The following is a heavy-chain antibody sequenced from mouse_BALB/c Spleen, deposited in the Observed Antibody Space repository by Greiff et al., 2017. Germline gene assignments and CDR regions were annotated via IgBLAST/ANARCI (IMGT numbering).Heavy chain of an antibody. CDR2: INPNNGGT. Sequence: DVQLQESGPELVKPGASVKIPCKASGYTFTDYNMDWVKQSHGKSLEWIGDINPNNGGTIYNQKFKGKATLTVDKSSSTAYMELRSLTSEDTAVYYCATYYCNFSYYYAMDYWGQGTSVTVSS. D-gene: IGHD2-10*01. CDR3: ATYYCNFSYYYAMDY. CDR1: GYTFTDYN. V-gene: IGHV1-18*01. J-gene: IGHJ4*01.